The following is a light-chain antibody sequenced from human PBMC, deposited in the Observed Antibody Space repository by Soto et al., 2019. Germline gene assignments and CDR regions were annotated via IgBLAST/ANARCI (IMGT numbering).Light chain of an antibody. CDR3: CSYAGRSTLV. CDR2: EGN. CDR1: SSDVGHYNF. J-gene: IGLJ2*01. V-gene: IGLV2-23*01. Sequence: QSALTQPASVSGSPEQSITISCTGTSSDVGHYNFVSWYQQHPGKAPKLMVYEGNKRPSGVSNRFSGSKSGNTASLTISGLQAEDEADYYCCSYAGRSTLVVGGGTKLTVL.